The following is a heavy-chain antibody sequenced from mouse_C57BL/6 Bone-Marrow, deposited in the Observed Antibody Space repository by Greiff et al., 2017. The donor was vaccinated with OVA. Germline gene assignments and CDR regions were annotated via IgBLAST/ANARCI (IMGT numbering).Heavy chain of an antibody. CDR1: GYTFTSYG. J-gene: IGHJ1*03. CDR3: ARRAYYGNYGYFDV. V-gene: IGHV1-81*01. Sequence: VMLVESGAELARPGASVKLSCKASGYTFTSYGISWVKQRTGQGLEWIGEIYPRSGNTYYNEKFKGKATLTADKSSSTAYMELRSLTSEDSAVYFCARRAYYGNYGYFDVWGTGTTVTVSS. D-gene: IGHD2-10*01. CDR2: IYPRSGNT.